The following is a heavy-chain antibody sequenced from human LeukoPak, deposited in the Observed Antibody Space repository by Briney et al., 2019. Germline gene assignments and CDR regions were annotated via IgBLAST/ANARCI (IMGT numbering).Heavy chain of an antibody. CDR2: INSKRGAT. V-gene: IGHV1-2*02. CDR3: ARVRYDYGAKDIDY. D-gene: IGHD4-23*01. J-gene: IGHJ4*02. Sequence: ASVKVSCKASGYIFNDYYIHWVRQAPGQGLEWMGWINSKRGATKYVQKFQGRVTMTSDTSMSTVYMEMSRLRSDDTAVYYCARVRYDYGAKDIDYWGQGTLVTVSS. CDR1: GYIFNDYY.